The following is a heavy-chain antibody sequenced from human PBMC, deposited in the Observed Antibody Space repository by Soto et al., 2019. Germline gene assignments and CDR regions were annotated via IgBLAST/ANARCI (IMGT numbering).Heavy chain of an antibody. D-gene: IGHD3-22*01. Sequence: SVKVSCKASGYTFTSYGISWVRQAPGQALEWMGWTTPFNGNTKYAQKFQDRVTFTGDTSLNTAYMELSSLRSGDTAMFYCASGRYDASGYFDYWGQGTLVTVSS. CDR3: ASGRYDASGYFDY. V-gene: IGHV1-45*02. J-gene: IGHJ4*02. CDR2: TTPFNGNT. CDR1: GYTFTSYG.